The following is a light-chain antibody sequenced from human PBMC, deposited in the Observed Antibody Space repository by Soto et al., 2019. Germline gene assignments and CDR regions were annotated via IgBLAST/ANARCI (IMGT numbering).Light chain of an antibody. CDR3: SSHAGRGSII. Sequence: QSALTQPASVSGSPGQSITISCTGASTDIGRYDLDAWYQQDPGKAPKLMIYEVNKRPSGVSDRFSGSKSGNTASLTISGLQAEDEADYFCSSHAGRGSIIFGGGTKLTVL. J-gene: IGLJ2*01. CDR2: EVN. V-gene: IGLV2-23*02. CDR1: STDIGRYDL.